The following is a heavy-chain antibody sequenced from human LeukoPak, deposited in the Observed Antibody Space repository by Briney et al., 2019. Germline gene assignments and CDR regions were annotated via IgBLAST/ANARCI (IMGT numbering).Heavy chain of an antibody. CDR3: ARNRRDGYFAGYYYMDV. CDR1: GYTFSSYA. Sequence: GASVKVSCKASGYTFSSYAISWVRQAPGQGLEWMGGIIPIFGTANYAQKFQGRVTITTDESTSTAYMELSSLRSEDTAVYYCARNRRDGYFAGYYYMDVWGKGTTVTVSS. CDR2: IIPIFGTA. D-gene: IGHD5-24*01. J-gene: IGHJ6*03. V-gene: IGHV1-69*05.